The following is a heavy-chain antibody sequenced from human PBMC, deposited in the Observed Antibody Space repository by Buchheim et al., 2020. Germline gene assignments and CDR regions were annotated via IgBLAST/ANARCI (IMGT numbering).Heavy chain of an antibody. CDR1: SGSISSSYW. Sequence: VQLQESGPGLVKPSGTLSLTCAVSSGSISSSYWWSWVRQPPGKGLEWIGEISQSGDTSYTPSLKSRVSISLDNSKNQLSLNLNSVTAADTAVYYCARNYYFYGMDVWGQGTT. CDR2: ISQSGDT. CDR3: ARNYYFYGMDV. V-gene: IGHV4-4*02. J-gene: IGHJ6*02.